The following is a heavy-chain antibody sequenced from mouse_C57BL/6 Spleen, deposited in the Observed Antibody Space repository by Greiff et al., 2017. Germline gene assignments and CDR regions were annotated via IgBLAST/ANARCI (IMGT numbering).Heavy chain of an antibody. J-gene: IGHJ4*01. D-gene: IGHD2-3*01. Sequence: QVQLQQPGAELVMPGASVKLSCKASGYTFTSYWMHWVKQRPGQGLEWIGELDPSDSYTNYNQKFKGKSTLTVDKSSSTAYMQLSSLTSEDSAVYYCARSGDGYSYAMDYWGQGTSVTVAS. V-gene: IGHV1-69*01. CDR2: LDPSDSYT. CDR3: ARSGDGYSYAMDY. CDR1: GYTFTSYW.